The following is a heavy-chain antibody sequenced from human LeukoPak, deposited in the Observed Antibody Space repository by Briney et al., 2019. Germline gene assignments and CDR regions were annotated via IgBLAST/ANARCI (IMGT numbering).Heavy chain of an antibody. Sequence: GGSLRLSCAASGFTFSSYAMSWVRQAPGKGLQWVSGISGSGGSTYYADSVKGRFTISRDNSKNTLYLQMNSLRAEDTAVYYCAKHGFGVFEGYWGQGTLVTVSS. CDR3: AKHGFGVFEGY. J-gene: IGHJ4*02. CDR2: ISGSGGST. V-gene: IGHV3-23*01. D-gene: IGHD3-10*01. CDR1: GFTFSSYA.